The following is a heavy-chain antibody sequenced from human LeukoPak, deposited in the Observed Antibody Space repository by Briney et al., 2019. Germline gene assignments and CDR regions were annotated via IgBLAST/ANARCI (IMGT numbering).Heavy chain of an antibody. CDR2: INHSGST. CDR3: AGGSSSWYWGY. D-gene: IGHD6-13*01. Sequence: KPSETLSLTCAVYGGSFSGYYWSWIRQPPGKGLEWIGEINHSGSTNYNPSLKSRVTISVDTSKNQFSLKLSSVTAADTAVYYCAGGSSSWYWGYWGQGTLVTVSS. V-gene: IGHV4-34*01. CDR1: GGSFSGYY. J-gene: IGHJ4*02.